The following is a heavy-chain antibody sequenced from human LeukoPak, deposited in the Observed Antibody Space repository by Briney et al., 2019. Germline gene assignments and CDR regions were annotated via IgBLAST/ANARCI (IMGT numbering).Heavy chain of an antibody. V-gene: IGHV4-34*01. CDR3: ARGPHCSSTSCYAGDFDY. CDR1: GGSFSGYY. CDR2: INHSGST. J-gene: IGHJ4*02. Sequence: SETQSLTCAVYGGSFSGYYWSWIRQPPGKGLEWIGEINHSGSTNYNPSLKSRVTISVDTSKNQFSLKLSSVTAADTAVYYCARGPHCSSTSCYAGDFDYWGQGTLVTVSS. D-gene: IGHD2-2*01.